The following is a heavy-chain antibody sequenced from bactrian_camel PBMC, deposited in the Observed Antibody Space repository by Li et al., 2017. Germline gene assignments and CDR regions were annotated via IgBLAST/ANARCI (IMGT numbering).Heavy chain of an antibody. V-gene: IGHV3S26*01. CDR1: GFTFSSSW. Sequence: HVQLVESGGGLVQPGGSLRLSCVGSGFTFSSSWMYWVRQAPGKGLEWVAGITLRGGYQYYADSMKGRFTSSRDNAKNTVHLQMNSLKPDDTAVYYCLRGPSGDNYWGQGTQVTVS. CDR3: LRGPSGDNY. CDR2: ITLRGGYQ. J-gene: IGHJ4*01. D-gene: IGHD1*01.